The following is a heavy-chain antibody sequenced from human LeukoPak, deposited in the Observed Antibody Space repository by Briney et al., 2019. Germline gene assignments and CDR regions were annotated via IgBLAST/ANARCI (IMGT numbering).Heavy chain of an antibody. Sequence: GGSLRLSCAASGFTFSSDAMSWVRQAPGKGLEWVANIKQDGSEKYYVDSVRGRFTISRDNAKNSLYLQMNSLRAEDTAVYYCARAPVAATPSDYWGQGTLVTVSS. CDR2: IKQDGSEK. CDR1: GFTFSSDA. J-gene: IGHJ4*02. D-gene: IGHD2-15*01. CDR3: ARAPVAATPSDY. V-gene: IGHV3-7*01.